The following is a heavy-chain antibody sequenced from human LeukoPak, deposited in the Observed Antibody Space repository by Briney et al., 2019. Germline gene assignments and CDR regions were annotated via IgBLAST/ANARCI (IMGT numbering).Heavy chain of an antibody. CDR3: ARVVTTGTRNWFDP. Sequence: GGSLRLSCAASGFTFSSYSMNWVRQAPGKGLEWVSHISSSSSTIYYADSVRGRFTISRDNAKNSLYLQMNSLRDEDTAVYYCARVVTTGTRNWFDPWGQGTLVTVSS. CDR2: ISSSSSTI. V-gene: IGHV3-48*02. D-gene: IGHD1-1*01. J-gene: IGHJ5*02. CDR1: GFTFSSYS.